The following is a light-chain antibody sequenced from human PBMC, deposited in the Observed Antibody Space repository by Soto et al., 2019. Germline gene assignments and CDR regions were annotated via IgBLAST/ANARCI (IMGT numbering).Light chain of an antibody. J-gene: IGKJ5*01. V-gene: IGKV3-20*01. Sequence: EIVMTQSPSTLSVSPGERATLSCRASQSVTYDQLAWYRQAPGQAPRLLIYGASSRAAGIPDRFSGSGSGTDFTLTISRLEPEDFAVYYCHHYGSSPLTFGQATRLQI. CDR2: GAS. CDR3: HHYGSSPLT. CDR1: QSVTYDQ.